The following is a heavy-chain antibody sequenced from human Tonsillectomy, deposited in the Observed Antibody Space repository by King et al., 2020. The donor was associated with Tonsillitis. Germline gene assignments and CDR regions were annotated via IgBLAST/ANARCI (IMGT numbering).Heavy chain of an antibody. CDR2: INTDTGNP. J-gene: IGHJ6*02. D-gene: IGHD2-15*01. CDR3: ARGEYCSGGSCYSIVHYYAMDV. V-gene: IGHV7-4-1*02. CDR1: GYTFTSHA. Sequence: QLVQSGSDLRKPGASVNVSCKASGYTFTSHALNWVRQAPGQGLEWMGRINTDTGNPRYAQGFTGRFVFSVDTSVSTAYLQISNLKAEDTGVYYCARGEYCSGGSCYSIVHYYAMDVWGQGTTVTVSS.